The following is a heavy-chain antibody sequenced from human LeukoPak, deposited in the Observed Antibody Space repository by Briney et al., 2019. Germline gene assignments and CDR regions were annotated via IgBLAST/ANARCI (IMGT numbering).Heavy chain of an antibody. CDR3: ARGPASNTYYYDSSGYYGPYYFDY. Sequence: GGSLRLSCVASGFSFSVYTMSWVRQAPGKGLEWISAVSASGDKTYYADSVKGRFTISRDNSKNTLYLQMNSLRAEDTAVYYCARGPASNTYYYDSSGYYGPYYFDYWGQGTLVTVSS. J-gene: IGHJ4*02. V-gene: IGHV3-23*01. CDR1: GFSFSVYT. CDR2: VSASGDKT. D-gene: IGHD3-22*01.